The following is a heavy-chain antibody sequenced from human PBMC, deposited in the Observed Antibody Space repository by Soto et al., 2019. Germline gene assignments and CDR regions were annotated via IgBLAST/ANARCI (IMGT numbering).Heavy chain of an antibody. D-gene: IGHD3-9*01. CDR1: GFTFSSYS. CDR3: ARLGTLGNILTGYLDDYYYYGMDV. V-gene: IGHV3-21*01. CDR2: ISSSSSYI. Sequence: GGSLRLSCAASGFTFSSYSMNWVRQAPGKGLEWVSSISSSSSYIYYADSVKGRFTISRDNAKSSLYLQMNSLRAEDTAVYYCARLGTLGNILTGYLDDYYYYGMDVWGQGTTVTVSS. J-gene: IGHJ6*02.